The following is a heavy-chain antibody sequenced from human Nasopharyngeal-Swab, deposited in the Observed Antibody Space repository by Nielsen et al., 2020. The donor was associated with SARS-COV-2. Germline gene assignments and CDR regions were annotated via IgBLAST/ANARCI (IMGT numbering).Heavy chain of an antibody. J-gene: IGHJ4*02. CDR1: GGTFSSYA. Sequence: SVKVSCKASGGTFSSYAISWVRQAPGQGLEWMGGIIPIFGTASYAQKFQGRVTITADESTSTAYMELSSLRSEDTAVYYCARVAGASGYDFSGWGQGTLVTVSS. CDR3: ARVAGASGYDFSG. CDR2: IIPIFGTA. V-gene: IGHV1-69*13. D-gene: IGHD5-12*01.